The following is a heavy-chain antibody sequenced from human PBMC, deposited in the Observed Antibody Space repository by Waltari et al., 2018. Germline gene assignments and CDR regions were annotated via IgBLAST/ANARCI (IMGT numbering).Heavy chain of an antibody. J-gene: IGHJ3*01. Sequence: QVQVVESGEDVIQPGGYLVLLSTGYVLNFGRSGMHWVRQAPGEGLEWVAYIRSDGGNKYYGDSVKGRFTISRDESKSTLYLQMDSLRSEDTAVYYCAGWDATRAFRIWGQGTMVIVSS. CDR2: IRSDGGNK. D-gene: IGHD2-15*01. CDR1: VLNFGRSG. CDR3: AGWDATRAFRI. V-gene: IGHV3-30*02.